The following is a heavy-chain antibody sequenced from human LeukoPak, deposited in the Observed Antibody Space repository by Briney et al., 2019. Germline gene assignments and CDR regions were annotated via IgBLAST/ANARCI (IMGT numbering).Heavy chain of an antibody. V-gene: IGHV3-11*01. CDR3: ARVRTAPYYDFWSGYSRSTYNWFDP. CDR1: GFTFSDYY. J-gene: IGHJ5*02. Sequence: GGSLRLSCAASGFTFSDYYMSWIRQAPGKGLEWVSYISSSGSTIYYADSVKGRFTISRDNAKNSLYLQMNSLRAEDTAVYYCARVRTAPYYDFWSGYSRSTYNWFDPWGQGTLVTVSS. D-gene: IGHD3-3*01. CDR2: ISSSGSTI.